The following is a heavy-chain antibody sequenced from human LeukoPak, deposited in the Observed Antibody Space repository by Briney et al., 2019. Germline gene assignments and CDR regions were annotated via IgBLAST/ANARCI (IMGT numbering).Heavy chain of an antibody. D-gene: IGHD1-26*01. V-gene: IGHV4-61*02. J-gene: IGHJ6*02. Sequence: PSQTLSLTCTVSGGPISTGREYWSWIRQPAGKGLEWIGRVYATGSTNYSPSLKSRVTISVDASKTQFSLKLSSVTAADTAVYYCASSGSYYYYGMDVWGQGTTVTVSS. CDR1: GGPISTGREY. CDR2: VYATGST. CDR3: ASSGSYYYYGMDV.